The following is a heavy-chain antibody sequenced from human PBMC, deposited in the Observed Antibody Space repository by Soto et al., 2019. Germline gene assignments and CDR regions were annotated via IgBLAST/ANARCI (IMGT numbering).Heavy chain of an antibody. V-gene: IGHV1-18*01. CDR1: GYTFTSYG. Sequence: ASVKVSCKASGYTFTSYGISWVRQAPGQGLEWMGWISAYNGNTNYAQKLQGRVTMTTDTSTSTAYMELRSLRSDDTAVYYCARDHPXLGYYYDSSGYYPLFDYWGQGTLVTVSS. D-gene: IGHD3-22*01. CDR2: ISAYNGNT. J-gene: IGHJ4*02. CDR3: ARDHPXLGYYYDSSGYYPLFDY.